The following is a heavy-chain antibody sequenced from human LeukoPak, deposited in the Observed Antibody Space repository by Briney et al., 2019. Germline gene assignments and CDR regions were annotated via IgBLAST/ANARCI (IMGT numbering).Heavy chain of an antibody. CDR1: GFTFSDYY. V-gene: IGHV3-11*01. Sequence: GGSLRLSCAASGFTFSDYYMSWIRQAPGKGLEWVSYISSSGSTIYYADSVKGRFTISRDNAKNSLYLQMNSLRAEDTAVYYCARYETGYSSSWYLDYWGQGTLVTVSS. J-gene: IGHJ4*02. CDR3: ARYETGYSSSWYLDY. CDR2: ISSSGSTI. D-gene: IGHD6-13*01.